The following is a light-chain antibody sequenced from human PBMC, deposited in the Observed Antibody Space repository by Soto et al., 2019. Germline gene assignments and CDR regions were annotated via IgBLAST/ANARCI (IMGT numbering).Light chain of an antibody. CDR3: QQFKISPIT. J-gene: IGKJ5*01. Sequence: AIQVTQSPSSLSASVGDRVTITCRASQDIRGALAWYQQKPGKAPKLLIYDVSTVQSGVPSRFTGRGSGTEFTHPITSLHPEDFATYYCQQFKISPITVRQGTRLDI. CDR2: DVS. V-gene: IGKV1-13*02. CDR1: QDIRGA.